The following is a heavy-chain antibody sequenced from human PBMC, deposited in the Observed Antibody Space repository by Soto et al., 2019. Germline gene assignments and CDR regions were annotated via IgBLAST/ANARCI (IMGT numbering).Heavy chain of an antibody. D-gene: IGHD2-21*01. CDR3: ARAYCGGDCYSRLYYFYY. V-gene: IGHV4-34*01. J-gene: IGHJ4*02. Sequence: SETLSLTCAVYGGSFSGYYWSWIRQPPGKGLQWIGEINHSGITNYNPSLKSRFTISVDTSKNQFSLKLSSVTAAGTAVYYCARAYCGGDCYSRLYYFYYLGQGTLVTVSS. CDR1: GGSFSGYY. CDR2: INHSGIT.